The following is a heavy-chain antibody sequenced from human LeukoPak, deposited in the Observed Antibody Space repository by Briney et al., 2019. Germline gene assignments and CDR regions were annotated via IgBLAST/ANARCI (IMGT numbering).Heavy chain of an antibody. CDR1: GFTFSDYG. CDR2: ISSYNGDT. D-gene: IGHD2-8*02. V-gene: IGHV1-18*01. Sequence: ASVKVSCKTSGFTFSDYGITWVRHTPGQGPEWMGWISSYNGDTNHARKFQGRVNMTSHKTTNTAYIQLSCLRFDHPALQYFSGRIPSIWYYLDSWGQGTLITVSS. J-gene: IGHJ4*02. CDR3: SGRIPSIWYYLDS.